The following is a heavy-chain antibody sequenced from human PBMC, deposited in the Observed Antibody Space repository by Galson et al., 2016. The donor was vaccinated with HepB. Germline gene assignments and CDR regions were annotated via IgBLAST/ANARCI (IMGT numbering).Heavy chain of an antibody. Sequence: SETLSLTCSVSGGAFSTTSYYWVWIRQSPGKGLEWIGSKFYSGSTFYKPSLKSRLVISLDTSKNQFSLNLTSVTAADTALYYCEGGRMGWGYFDSWGQGALVTVSS. J-gene: IGHJ4*02. CDR3: EGGRMGWGYFDS. CDR2: KFYSGST. D-gene: IGHD3-16*01. V-gene: IGHV4-39*01. CDR1: GGAFSTTSYY.